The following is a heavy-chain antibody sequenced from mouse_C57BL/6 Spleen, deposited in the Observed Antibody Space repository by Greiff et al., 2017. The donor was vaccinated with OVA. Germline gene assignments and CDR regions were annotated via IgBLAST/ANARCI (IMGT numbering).Heavy chain of an antibody. CDR2: ISYDGSN. CDR1: GYSITSGYY. V-gene: IGHV3-6*01. CDR3: ARGGDGNYRECFDY. D-gene: IGHD2-1*01. J-gene: IGHJ2*01. Sequence: EVKLVESGPGLVKPSQSLSLTCSVTGYSITSGYYWNGIRQFPGNKLEWMGYISYDGSNNYNQSLKNRISITRDTSKNQLFLKLNTVTTEDTATYYFARGGDGNYRECFDYWGQGTPLTVSS.